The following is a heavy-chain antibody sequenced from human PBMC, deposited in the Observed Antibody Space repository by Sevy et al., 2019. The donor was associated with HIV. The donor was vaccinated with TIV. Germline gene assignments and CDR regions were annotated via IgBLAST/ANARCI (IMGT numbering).Heavy chain of an antibody. Sequence: GESLKISCRGSGYSFTSYWIGWVRQMPGKGAEWMGIVNPGDYDTRYSPSFQGQVTISADKSISTAYLQWNSLKAADTAMYYCAGGYSSSWLLLFDYWGQGTLVTVSS. J-gene: IGHJ4*02. CDR1: GYSFTSYW. CDR2: VNPGDYDT. CDR3: AGGYSSSWLLLFDY. D-gene: IGHD6-13*01. V-gene: IGHV5-51*01.